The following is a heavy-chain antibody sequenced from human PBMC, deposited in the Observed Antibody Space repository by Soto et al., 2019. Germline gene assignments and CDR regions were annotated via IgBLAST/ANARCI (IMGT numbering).Heavy chain of an antibody. Sequence: QSQTLSLTCAISGDSVSSNSAAWNWIRQSPSRGLEWLGRTYYRSKWYNDYAVSVKSRITINPDTSKNQFSLQLNSVTPEDTAVYYCARDHPVRDYDSSGYAFDIWGQGTMVTVSS. CDR2: TYYRSKWYN. CDR3: ARDHPVRDYDSSGYAFDI. J-gene: IGHJ3*02. CDR1: GDSVSSNSAA. V-gene: IGHV6-1*01. D-gene: IGHD3-22*01.